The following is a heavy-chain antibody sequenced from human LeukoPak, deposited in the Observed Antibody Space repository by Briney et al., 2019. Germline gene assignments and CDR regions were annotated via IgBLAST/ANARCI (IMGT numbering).Heavy chain of an antibody. D-gene: IGHD3-22*01. CDR2: IIPILGIA. V-gene: IGHV1-69*02. CDR1: GGTFSSYT. CDR3: AWAAYYYDSSGYYFDY. Sequence: SVKVSCKASGGTFSSYTISWVRQAPGQGLEWMGRIIPILGIANYAQKFQGRVTITADKSTSTAYMELSSLRSEDTAVYYCAWAAYYYDSSGYYFDYWGQGTLVTVSS. J-gene: IGHJ4*02.